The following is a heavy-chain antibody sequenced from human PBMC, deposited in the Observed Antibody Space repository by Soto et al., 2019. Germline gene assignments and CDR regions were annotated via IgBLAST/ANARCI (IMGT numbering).Heavy chain of an antibody. Sequence: QITLKESGPSLVKPTQPLTLTCTFSGFSLSTTGVGVGWIRQPPGKALEWLALIYWDDDKRYNPSLNSRLTITKDTSKYQLVLAMTTMGPVDTATFYCVQSRCGGDCLQSYSSHSYYGLDVWGQWTTVTVSS. J-gene: IGHJ6*02. CDR3: VQSRCGGDCLQSYSSHSYYGLDV. CDR1: GFSLSTTGVG. V-gene: IGHV2-5*02. D-gene: IGHD2-21*02. CDR2: IYWDDDK.